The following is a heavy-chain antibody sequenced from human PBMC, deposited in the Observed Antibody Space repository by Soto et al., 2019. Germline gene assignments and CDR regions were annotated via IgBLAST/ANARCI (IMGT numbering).Heavy chain of an antibody. CDR1: GYTFTGYY. D-gene: IGHD1-7*01. V-gene: IGHV1-2*02. J-gene: IGHJ4*02. CDR3: GRGRSGELVVFY. CDR2: ISPHNGGT. Sequence: QVQLVQSGAEVKKSGASVKVSCKASGYTFTGYYIHWVRQAPGQGFEWMGEISPHNGGTKFAQKFQGRVTMTRDTSTSTVYMELSNLSPDDTAVYYCGRGRSGELVVFYWGQGSLVTVYS.